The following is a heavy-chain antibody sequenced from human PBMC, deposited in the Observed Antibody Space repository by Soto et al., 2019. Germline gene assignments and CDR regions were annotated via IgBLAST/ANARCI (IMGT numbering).Heavy chain of an antibody. CDR3: ARGLLEDYYDSSGYSSYYGMDV. D-gene: IGHD3-22*01. Sequence: SVKVSCKASGGTFSSYTISWVRQAPGQGLEWMGRIIPILGIANYAQKFQGRVTITADKSTSTAYMELSSLRSEDTAVYYCARGLLEDYYDSSGYSSYYGMDVWGQGTTVTVSS. CDR1: GGTFSSYT. J-gene: IGHJ6*02. CDR2: IIPILGIA. V-gene: IGHV1-69*02.